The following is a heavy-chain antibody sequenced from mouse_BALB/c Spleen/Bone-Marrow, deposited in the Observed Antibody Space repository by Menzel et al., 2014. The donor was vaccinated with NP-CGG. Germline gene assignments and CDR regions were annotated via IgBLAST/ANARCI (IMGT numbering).Heavy chain of an antibody. CDR2: INPSNGGT. CDR1: GYTFTSYY. CDR3: SRSYYPKEGALFAY. Sequence: VQLQQSGAELVKPGASVKLSCKASGYTFTSYYMYWVKQRPGQGLEWIGGINPSNGGTNFNEKFKSKATLTVDKSSSTAYMQLSNLTSEDSAVYYCSRSYYPKEGALFAYGGQRTLVTVSA. D-gene: IGHD1-1*01. J-gene: IGHJ3*01. V-gene: IGHV1S81*02.